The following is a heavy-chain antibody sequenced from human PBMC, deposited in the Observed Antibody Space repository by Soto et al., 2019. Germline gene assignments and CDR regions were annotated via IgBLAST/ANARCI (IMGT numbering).Heavy chain of an antibody. CDR2: ISYDGSNK. CDR3: ARDSITMVRVPIMDV. CDR1: GFTFSSYA. D-gene: IGHD3-10*01. V-gene: IGHV3-30-3*01. Sequence: GGSLRLCCAASGFTFSSYAMHWVRQAPGKGLEWVAVISYDGSNKYYADSVKGRFTISRDNSKNTLYLQMNSLRAEDTAVYYCARDSITMVRVPIMDVWGQGTTVTVSS. J-gene: IGHJ6*02.